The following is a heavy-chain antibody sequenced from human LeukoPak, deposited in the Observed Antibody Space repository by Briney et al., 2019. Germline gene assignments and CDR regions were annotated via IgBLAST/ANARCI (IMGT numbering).Heavy chain of an antibody. CDR2: ISTSSNII. D-gene: IGHD4-17*01. CDR3: TRGSYGDYEY. Sequence: PSETLSLTCTVSGGSISSGGYYWNWVRQAPGKGLEWVSYISTSSNIIYYADSVKGRFTISRDNAKNSLYLQMNSLRAEDTAVYYCTRGSYGDYEYWGQGTLVTVSS. J-gene: IGHJ4*02. CDR1: GGSISSGGYY. V-gene: IGHV3-48*01.